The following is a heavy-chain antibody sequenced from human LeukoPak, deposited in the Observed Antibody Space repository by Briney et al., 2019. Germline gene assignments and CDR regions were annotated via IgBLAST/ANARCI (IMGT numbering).Heavy chain of an antibody. J-gene: IGHJ6*03. CDR2: IFYSGST. CDR3: ARDRMDYYYYYMDV. D-gene: IGHD2-15*01. CDR1: SGSISTSNYY. Sequence: SETLSLTCTVSSGSISTSNYYWGWVRQPPGKALEWIGNIFYSGSTYYSPSLKSRVTISVDTSKNQFSLKLSSVTAADTAVYYCARDRMDYYYYYMDVWGKGTTVTVSS. V-gene: IGHV4-39*07.